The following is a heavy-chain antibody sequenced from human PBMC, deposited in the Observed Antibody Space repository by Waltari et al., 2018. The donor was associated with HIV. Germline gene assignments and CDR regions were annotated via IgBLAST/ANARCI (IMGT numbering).Heavy chain of an antibody. CDR3: ARSELYYDILTGYSSSYYYGMDV. Sequence: QLQLQESGPGLVKPSETLSLTCTVSGGSISSSSYYWGWIRQPPGKGLDGIGSIYYSGSTYYNPSLKSRVTISVDTSKNQFSLKLRFVTAADTAVYYCARSELYYDILTGYSSSYYYGMDVWGQGTTVTVSS. D-gene: IGHD3-9*01. CDR1: GGSISSSSYY. V-gene: IGHV4-39*07. CDR2: IYYSGST. J-gene: IGHJ6*02.